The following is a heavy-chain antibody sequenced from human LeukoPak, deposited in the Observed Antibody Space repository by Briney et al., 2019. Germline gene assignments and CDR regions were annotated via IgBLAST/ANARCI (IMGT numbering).Heavy chain of an antibody. J-gene: IGHJ4*02. CDR2: IIPILGIA. D-gene: IGHD2-15*01. CDR3: ARDGEGGYCSGGSCLDGY. CDR1: GGTFSSYA. Sequence: ASVKVSCKASGGTFSSYAISWVRQAPGQGLEWMGRIIPILGIANYAQKFQGRVTITADKSTSTAYMELSSLRSEDTAVYYCARDGEGGYCSGGSCLDGYWGQGTLVTVSS. V-gene: IGHV1-69*04.